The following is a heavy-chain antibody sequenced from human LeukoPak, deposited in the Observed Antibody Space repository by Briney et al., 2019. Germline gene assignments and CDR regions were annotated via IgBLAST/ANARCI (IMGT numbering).Heavy chain of an antibody. Sequence: GGSLRLSCAASGFTFSNYAMNWVRQAPGKGLEWISGISGSGDSTYYADSVKGRFTISRDNFRNTLSLQMNSLRAEDTAVYYCAKVPQLVSHYMDVWGKGTTVTVSS. CDR2: ISGSGDST. D-gene: IGHD6-6*01. CDR3: AKVPQLVSHYMDV. V-gene: IGHV3-23*01. J-gene: IGHJ6*03. CDR1: GFTFSNYA.